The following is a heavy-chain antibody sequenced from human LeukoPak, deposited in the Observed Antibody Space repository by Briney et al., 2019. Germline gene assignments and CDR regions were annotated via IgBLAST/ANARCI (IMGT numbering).Heavy chain of an antibody. D-gene: IGHD2-2*02. Sequence: ASETLSLTCAVSGGSISSSNWWSWVRQPPGKGLEWIGEIYHSGSTNYNPSLKSRVTKSVDKSKNQFSLKLSSVTAADTAVYYCARNVIVVVPAAIDYYYYGMDVWGQGTTVTVSS. CDR2: IYHSGST. J-gene: IGHJ6*02. CDR3: ARNVIVVVPAAIDYYYYGMDV. CDR1: GGSISSSNW. V-gene: IGHV4-4*02.